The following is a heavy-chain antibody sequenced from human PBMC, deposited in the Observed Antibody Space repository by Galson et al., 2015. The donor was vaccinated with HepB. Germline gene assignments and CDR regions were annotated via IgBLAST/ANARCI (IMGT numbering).Heavy chain of an antibody. Sequence: SLRLSCAASGFTFSSYGMHWVRQAPGKGLEWVAAISYDGSNKYYADSVKGRFTISRDNSKNTLYLQMNSLRAEDTAVYYCAKDRTTPRARYSGSYWSPIDYWGQGTLVTVSS. CDR3: AKDRTTPRARYSGSYWSPIDY. J-gene: IGHJ4*02. V-gene: IGHV3-30*18. CDR1: GFTFSSYG. CDR2: ISYDGSNK. D-gene: IGHD1-26*01.